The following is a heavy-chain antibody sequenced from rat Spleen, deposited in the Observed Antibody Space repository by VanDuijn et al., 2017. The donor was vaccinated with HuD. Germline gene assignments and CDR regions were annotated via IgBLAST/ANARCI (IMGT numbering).Heavy chain of an antibody. CDR1: GFTFSDYY. Sequence: EVQLVESDGGLVQPGRSLKLSCAASGFTFSDYYMAWVRQAPKKGLEWVASISYEGSSTYYGDSVKGRFTISRDNAKSTLYLQMNSLRSEDTATYYCARHRGDFDYWGQGVMVTVSS. CDR2: ISYEGSST. CDR3: ARHRGDFDY. J-gene: IGHJ2*01. V-gene: IGHV5-22*01.